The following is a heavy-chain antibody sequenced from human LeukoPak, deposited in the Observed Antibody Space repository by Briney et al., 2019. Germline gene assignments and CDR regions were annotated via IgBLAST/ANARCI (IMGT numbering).Heavy chain of an antibody. CDR1: GGTFSSYA. CDR3: ASSRFGGLSFGAFDI. D-gene: IGHD3-10*01. Sequence: SVKVSCKASGGTFSSYAISWVRQAPGQGLEWMGGIIPIFGTANYAQKFQGRVTITTDESTSTAYMELSSLRSEDTAVYYCASSRFGGLSFGAFDIWGQGTMVTVSS. CDR2: IIPIFGTA. J-gene: IGHJ3*02. V-gene: IGHV1-69*05.